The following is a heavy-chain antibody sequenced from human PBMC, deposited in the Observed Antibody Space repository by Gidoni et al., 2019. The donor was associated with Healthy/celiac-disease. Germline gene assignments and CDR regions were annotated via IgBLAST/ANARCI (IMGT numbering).Heavy chain of an antibody. V-gene: IGHV4-39*01. J-gene: IGHJ6*03. CDR2: IYYSGST. CDR3: ASTCTSCYPHRLYYYYMDV. Sequence: QLQLQESGPGLVKPSETLSLPCTVSGGSISSSSYYWGWLRQPPGKGLEWIGSIYYSGSTYYNPSPKSRVTISGDTSKTQFALKLRFVTAADTAVYYCASTCTSCYPHRLYYYYMDVWGKGTTVTVSS. CDR1: GGSISSSSYY. D-gene: IGHD2-2*01.